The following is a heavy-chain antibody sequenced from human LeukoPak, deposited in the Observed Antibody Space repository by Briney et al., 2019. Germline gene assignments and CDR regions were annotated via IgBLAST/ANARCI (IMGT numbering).Heavy chain of an antibody. D-gene: IGHD6-13*01. J-gene: IGHJ4*02. CDR1: GFTFSSYH. Sequence: AGGSLRLSCAASGFTFSSYHMHWVRQAPGGGLEWVSYISGSGSTIYYADSVKGRFTISRDNAKNSLYLQMNSLRAEDAAVYYCARDLYTSSWYAFDYWGQGTLVTVSS. CDR2: ISGSGSTI. CDR3: ARDLYTSSWYAFDY. V-gene: IGHV3-48*03.